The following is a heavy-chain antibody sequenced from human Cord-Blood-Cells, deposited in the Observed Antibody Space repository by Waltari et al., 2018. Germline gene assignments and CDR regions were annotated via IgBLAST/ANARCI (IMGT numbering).Heavy chain of an antibody. J-gene: IGHJ3*02. CDR1: GNTFTSYD. V-gene: IGHV1-8*03. D-gene: IGHD6-13*01. Sequence: QVQLVQSAAEVKKPRASVQVSCKASGNTFTSYDINWVRQATGQGLEWMGWMNPNSGNTGYAQKFQGRVTITRNTSISTAYMELSSLRSEDTAVYYCARMSSPDAFDIWGQGTMVTVSS. CDR3: ARMSSPDAFDI. CDR2: MNPNSGNT.